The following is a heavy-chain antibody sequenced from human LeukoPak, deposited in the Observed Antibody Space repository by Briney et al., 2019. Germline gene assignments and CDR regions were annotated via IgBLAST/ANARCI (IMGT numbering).Heavy chain of an antibody. CDR3: ARTAGYFDY. J-gene: IGHJ4*02. CDR1: GFTVSSDY. V-gene: IGHV4-59*02. CDR2: IYYSGST. Sequence: GSLRLSCAASGFTVSSDYMSWIRQPPGKGLEWIGYIYYSGSTNYNPSLKSRVTISVDTSKNQFSLKLSSVTAADTAVYYCARTAGYFDYWGQGTLVTVSS.